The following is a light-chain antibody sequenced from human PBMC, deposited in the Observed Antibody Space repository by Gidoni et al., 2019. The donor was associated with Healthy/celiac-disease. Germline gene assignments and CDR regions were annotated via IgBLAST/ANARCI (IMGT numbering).Light chain of an antibody. Sequence: SYVLTQPPSASVAPGKTARITCGGNNIGSKSVHWYQQKPGQAPVLVIYDDSDRPSGSPERFSGSNSGNTATLTISRVEAGDEADYYCQVWDSSSDHVVFGGGTKLTVL. CDR2: DDS. CDR1: NIGSKS. V-gene: IGLV3-21*04. J-gene: IGLJ2*01. CDR3: QVWDSSSDHVV.